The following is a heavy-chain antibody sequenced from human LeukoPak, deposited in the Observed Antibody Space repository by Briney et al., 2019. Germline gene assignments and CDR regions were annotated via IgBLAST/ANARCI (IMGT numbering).Heavy chain of an antibody. CDR1: GFTFNDYV. CDR2: ISWDSGRI. CDR3: ARELRGAYDLKDYFDY. D-gene: IGHD5-12*01. V-gene: IGHV3-9*01. Sequence: GGSLRLSCAASGFTFNDYVMHWVRQPPGRGLEWVSGISWDSGRIAYADSVKGRFTISRDNAKNFLYLQMNSLRAEDTAVYYCARELRGAYDLKDYFDYWGQGTLVTVSS. J-gene: IGHJ4*02.